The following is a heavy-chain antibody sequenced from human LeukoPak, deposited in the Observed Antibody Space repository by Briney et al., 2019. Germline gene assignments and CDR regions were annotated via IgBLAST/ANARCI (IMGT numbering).Heavy chain of an antibody. CDR2: ISSSSSII. V-gene: IGHV3-48*04. D-gene: IGHD4-11*01. Sequence: GGSLRLSCAASGFTFSSYSIAWVRQAPGKGLEWVSYISSSSSIIYYADSAKGRFTISRDNAKNSLYLQMNSLRAEDTAVYYCASCRDYKSYNWFDPWGQGTLVTVSS. CDR3: ASCRDYKSYNWFDP. CDR1: GFTFSSYS. J-gene: IGHJ5*02.